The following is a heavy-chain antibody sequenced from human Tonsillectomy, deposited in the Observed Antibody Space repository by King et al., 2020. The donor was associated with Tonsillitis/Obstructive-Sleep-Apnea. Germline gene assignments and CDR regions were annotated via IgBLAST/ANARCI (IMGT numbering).Heavy chain of an antibody. CDR1: GYSFNNYA. CDR3: ARKGVAVVGSXGAFDI. J-gene: IGHJ3*02. V-gene: IGHV7-4-1*02. D-gene: IGHD3-10*01. Sequence: VQLVQSGSELRKPGASVKVSCKASGYSFNNYAMNWVRQAPGQGPEWMGWINTDTGNPTYAQGFTGRFVFSLDTSISTAYLQISSLKAEDTAVYYCARKGVAVVGSXGAFDIWGQGTMVTVSS. CDR2: INTDTGNP.